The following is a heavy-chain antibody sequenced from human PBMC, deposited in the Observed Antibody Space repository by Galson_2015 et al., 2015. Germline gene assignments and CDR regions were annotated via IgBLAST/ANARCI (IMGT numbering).Heavy chain of an antibody. V-gene: IGHV1-24*01. J-gene: IGHJ4*02. D-gene: IGHD6-13*01. Sequence: SVKVSCKVSGYTLTELSMHWVRQAPGKGLEWMGGFDPEDGETIYAQKFQGRVTMTEDTSTDTAYMELSSLRSEDTAVYYCATVAELAAAGGFDYWGQGTLVTVSS. CDR1: GYTLTELS. CDR3: ATVAELAAAGGFDY. CDR2: FDPEDGET.